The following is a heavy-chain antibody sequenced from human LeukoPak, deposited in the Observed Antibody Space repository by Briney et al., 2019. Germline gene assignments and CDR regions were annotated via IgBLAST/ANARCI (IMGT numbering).Heavy chain of an antibody. V-gene: IGHV3-33*01. CDR2: IWYDGSNK. J-gene: IGHJ4*02. CDR3: ARDLGSGTYSSYFDY. D-gene: IGHD1-26*01. CDR1: GFTLSSYG. Sequence: PGGSLRLSCAASGFTLSSYGMHWVRQAPGKGLEWVAVIWYDGSNKYYADSVKGRFTISRDNSKNTLYLQMNSLRAEDTAVYYCARDLGSGTYSSYFDYWGQGTLVTVSS.